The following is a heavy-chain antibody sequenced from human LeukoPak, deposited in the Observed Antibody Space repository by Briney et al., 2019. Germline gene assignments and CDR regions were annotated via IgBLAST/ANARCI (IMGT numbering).Heavy chain of an antibody. CDR1: GFTFDDYA. D-gene: IGHD1-14*01. Sequence: GRSLRLSCAASGFTFDDYATHWVRQAPGKGLEWVSGIGWNSGSIGYADSVKGRFTISRDNAKKSLYLQMNSLRVEDTALYYCAKDIGQLGMAPTGFDYWGQGTLVTVSS. J-gene: IGHJ4*02. CDR3: AKDIGQLGMAPTGFDY. CDR2: IGWNSGSI. V-gene: IGHV3-9*01.